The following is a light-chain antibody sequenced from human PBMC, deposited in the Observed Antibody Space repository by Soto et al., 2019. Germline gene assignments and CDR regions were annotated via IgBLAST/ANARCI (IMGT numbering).Light chain of an antibody. Sequence: DIQMTQSPSSLSASVGDIVTITFHASQDISNYLNWYQQKPGKAPKLLIYDASDLETGVPSRFSGSGSGTDFTFTINSLQPEDIATYYCQQYDNLPLTFGGGTKVDIK. V-gene: IGKV1-33*01. CDR2: DAS. CDR3: QQYDNLPLT. CDR1: QDISNY. J-gene: IGKJ4*01.